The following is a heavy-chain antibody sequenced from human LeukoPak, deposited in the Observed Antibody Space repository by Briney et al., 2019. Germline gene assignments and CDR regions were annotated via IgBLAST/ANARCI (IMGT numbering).Heavy chain of an antibody. V-gene: IGHV3-21*01. D-gene: IGHD6-19*01. Sequence: TGGSLRLSCAASGFTFSSYSMNWVRQAPGKGLEWVSSISSSSSYIYYADSVKGRFTISRDNAKNSLYLQMNSLRAEDTAVYYCARVMYSSGWSFDYWGQGTLVTVSP. CDR3: ARVMYSSGWSFDY. CDR2: ISSSSSYI. J-gene: IGHJ4*02. CDR1: GFTFSSYS.